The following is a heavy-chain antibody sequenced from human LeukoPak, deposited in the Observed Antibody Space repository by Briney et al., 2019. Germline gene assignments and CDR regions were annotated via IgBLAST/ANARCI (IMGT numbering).Heavy chain of an antibody. V-gene: IGHV4-4*02. Sequence: PSGTLSLTCAVSGGSISSSNWWSWVRQPPGKGLEWIGEVNHSGNTNYNPSLKSRVTISVDTSKNQFSLKLSSVTAADTAVHYCARDGYDYVWGSYRYIRINYFDYWGQGTLVTVSS. CDR2: VNHSGNT. J-gene: IGHJ4*02. CDR3: ARDGYDYVWGSYRYIRINYFDY. CDR1: GGSISSSNW. D-gene: IGHD3-16*02.